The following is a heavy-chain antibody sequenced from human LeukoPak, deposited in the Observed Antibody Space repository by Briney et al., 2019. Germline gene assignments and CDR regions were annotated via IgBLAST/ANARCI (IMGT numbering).Heavy chain of an antibody. CDR1: GYSFTSYW. Sequence: GESLKISCKGSGYSFTSYWIGWVRQMPGKGLEWMGIIYPGDSDTRYSPSLQGQVTISADKSISTAYLQWSSLKASDTAMYYCARHVVATINYYYYMDVWGKGTTVTVSS. V-gene: IGHV5-51*01. CDR2: IYPGDSDT. D-gene: IGHD5-12*01. CDR3: ARHVVATINYYYYMDV. J-gene: IGHJ6*03.